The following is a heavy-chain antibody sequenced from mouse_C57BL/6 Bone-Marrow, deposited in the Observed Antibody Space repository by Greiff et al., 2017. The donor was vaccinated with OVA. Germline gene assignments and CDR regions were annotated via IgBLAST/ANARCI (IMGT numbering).Heavy chain of an antibody. D-gene: IGHD1-1*01. CDR1: GYSITSDY. V-gene: IGHV3-8*01. CDR3: ARDYYGSSLWYFDV. CDR2: ISYSGST. Sequence: VQLQQSGPGLAKPSQTLSLTCSVTGYSITSDYWNWIRKFPGNKLEYMGYISYSGSTYYNPSLKSRISITRDTSKNQYYLQLNSGTTEDTATYYCARDYYGSSLWYFDVWGTGTTVTVSS. J-gene: IGHJ1*03.